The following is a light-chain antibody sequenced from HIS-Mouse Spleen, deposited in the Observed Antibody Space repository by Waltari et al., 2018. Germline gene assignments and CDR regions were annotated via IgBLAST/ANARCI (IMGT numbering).Light chain of an antibody. V-gene: IGKV3-11*01. CDR3: QQRSNWPGT. Sequence: EIVLTQSPATLSFSPGERATLSCRASQSVSSYLAWYQQKPGQAPRLLIYDASNRATGIPARFSGSGSGTDFTLTISSLEPEDFAVYYCQQRSNWPGTFGQGTKLEIK. CDR2: DAS. CDR1: QSVSSY. J-gene: IGKJ2*02.